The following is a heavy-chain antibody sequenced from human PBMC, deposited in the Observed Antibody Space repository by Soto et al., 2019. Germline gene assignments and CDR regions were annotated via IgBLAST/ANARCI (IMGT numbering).Heavy chain of an antibody. CDR1: GFTFSNYA. CDR2: ISSDGNNA. CDR3: AKSTLTSVTTSLDY. J-gene: IGHJ4*02. Sequence: QVQLVESGGGVVQPGRSLRLSCAASGFTFSNYAMHWVRQAPGKGLEWVTIISSDGNNAYYADSVKGRFTISRDNSKNTLYLQMNSLRAEDTAVYYCAKSTLTSVTTSLDYWGQGTLVPVSS. V-gene: IGHV3-30*18. D-gene: IGHD4-17*01.